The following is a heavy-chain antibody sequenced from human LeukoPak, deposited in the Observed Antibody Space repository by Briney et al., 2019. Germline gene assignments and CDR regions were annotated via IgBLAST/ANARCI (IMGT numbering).Heavy chain of an antibody. V-gene: IGHV3-7*03. Sequence: GGSLRLSCAASGFTFRNYWMSWVRQAPGTGLEWVANIRQDGSDRNYVTSVRGRFTISRDNAESSLYLQMNSLRVEDTAVYYCVRNLAVAGTCFDSWGQGTLVTVSS. J-gene: IGHJ4*02. CDR3: VRNLAVAGTCFDS. CDR1: GFTFRNYW. CDR2: IRQDGSDR. D-gene: IGHD6-19*01.